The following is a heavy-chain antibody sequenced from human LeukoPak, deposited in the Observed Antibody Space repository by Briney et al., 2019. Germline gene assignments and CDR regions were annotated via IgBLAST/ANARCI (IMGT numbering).Heavy chain of an antibody. V-gene: IGHV4-4*07. CDR1: GGAISSYY. Sequence: SETLSLTCTVSGGAISSYYWSWIRQPPGKGLEWIGRIYTSGSTNYNPSLKSRVTMSVDTSKNQFSLKLSSVTGADTAVYYCARVQYGDQDAFDIWGQGTMVTVSS. D-gene: IGHD4-17*01. CDR3: ARVQYGDQDAFDI. CDR2: IYTSGST. J-gene: IGHJ3*02.